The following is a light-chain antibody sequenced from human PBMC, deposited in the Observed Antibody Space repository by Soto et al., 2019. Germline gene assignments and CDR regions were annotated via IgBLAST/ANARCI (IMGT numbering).Light chain of an antibody. Sequence: EIVLTQSPGTLSLSPGERATLSCRASQSVSSIYLAWYQQKPGQATRLLIYGASSRATGIPDRFSGSGSGTDFTLTISRLEPEDFAVYYCQQYGSSALTFGGGTKVEIK. V-gene: IGKV3-20*01. CDR3: QQYGSSALT. CDR2: GAS. CDR1: QSVSSIY. J-gene: IGKJ4*01.